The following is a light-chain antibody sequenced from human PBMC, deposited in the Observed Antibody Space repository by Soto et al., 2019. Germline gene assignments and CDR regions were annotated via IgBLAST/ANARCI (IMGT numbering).Light chain of an antibody. Sequence: QSALTQPASVSGSPGESITISCTGTSSDVGAYNYVSWYQQHPGKAPKLMIYDVSNRPSGVSNRFSGSKSGNTASLTISGLQAEDEADYYCSSYTSTNSLLGGGTKLTVL. CDR2: DVS. CDR1: SSDVGAYNY. J-gene: IGLJ2*01. V-gene: IGLV2-14*03. CDR3: SSYTSTNSL.